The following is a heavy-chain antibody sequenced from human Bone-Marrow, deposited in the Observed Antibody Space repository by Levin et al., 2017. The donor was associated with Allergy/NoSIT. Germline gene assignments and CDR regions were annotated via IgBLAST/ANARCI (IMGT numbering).Heavy chain of an antibody. Sequence: TGGSLRLSCTASGFTLSDYSMAWVRQAPGKGLQWISWISWNHRGDDDMHYADSVQGRFTISRDNAKNSLHLEMNSLRDEDTAVYYCARARRLMEGSWLDSWGQGTLVTVSS. J-gene: IGHJ5*01. CDR1: GFTLSDYS. D-gene: IGHD3-3*01. CDR3: ARARRLMEGSWLDS. V-gene: IGHV3-11*01. CDR2: ISWNHRGDDDM.